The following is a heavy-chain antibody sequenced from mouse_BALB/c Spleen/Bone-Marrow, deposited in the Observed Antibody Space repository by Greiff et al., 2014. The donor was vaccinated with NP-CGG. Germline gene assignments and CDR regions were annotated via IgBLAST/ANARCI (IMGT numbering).Heavy chain of an antibody. CDR2: ISSGGSYT. CDR3: ARLTPDYAMDY. CDR1: GFTFSNYG. J-gene: IGHJ4*01. Sequence: VKVVESGGDLVKPGGSLKLSCAASGFTFSNYGMSWVRQTPDKRLEWVATISSGGSYTYFPDSVKGRFTISRDNAKNTLYLQMNSLKSEDAAMYYCARLTPDYAMDYWGQGTSVTVSS. D-gene: IGHD1-3*01. V-gene: IGHV5-6*01.